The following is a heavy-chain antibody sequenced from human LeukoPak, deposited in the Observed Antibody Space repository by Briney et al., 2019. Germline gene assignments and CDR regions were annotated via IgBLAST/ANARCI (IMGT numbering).Heavy chain of an antibody. Sequence: PGGSLRLSCAASGFAFSRYWMHWIRQAPGKGLVWVPAIYTDGTTKRYADSVKGRFTISRDNAKNTLYLQMNSLSVEDTAVYYCASLVVTDDWAFDIWGQGTMVTVSS. CDR1: GFAFSRYW. CDR3: ASLVVTDDWAFDI. V-gene: IGHV3-74*01. CDR2: IYTDGTTK. D-gene: IGHD2-21*02. J-gene: IGHJ3*02.